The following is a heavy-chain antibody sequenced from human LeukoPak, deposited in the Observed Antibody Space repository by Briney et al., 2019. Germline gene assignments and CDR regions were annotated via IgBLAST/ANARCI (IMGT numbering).Heavy chain of an antibody. V-gene: IGHV3-15*01. CDR2: IKSKTDGGTT. D-gene: IGHD2-2*01. CDR1: RFTFSNAW. Sequence: GGSLRLSCAASRFTFSNAWMSWVRQAPGKGLEWVGRIKSKTDGGTTDYAAPVKGRFTISRDDSKNTLYLQMNSLKTEDTAVYYCTTGRPGGIVVVPSGLWGQGTLVTVSS. J-gene: IGHJ4*02. CDR3: TTGRPGGIVVVPSGL.